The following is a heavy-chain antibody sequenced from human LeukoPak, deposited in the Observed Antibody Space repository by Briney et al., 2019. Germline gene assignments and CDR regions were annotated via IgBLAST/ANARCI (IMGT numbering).Heavy chain of an antibody. J-gene: IGHJ6*03. D-gene: IGHD3-10*01. CDR3: AKSVYYGSGSPSMDV. Sequence: PGGSLRLSCAASGFTLSSYAMKWVRQAPGKGLEWVSAMSGSGGSTYYADSVKGRFTISSDNSKNMLYLQMNSLRAEDTAVYFCAKSVYYGSGSPSMDVWGKGTTVTVSS. CDR1: GFTLSSYA. CDR2: MSGSGGST. V-gene: IGHV3-23*01.